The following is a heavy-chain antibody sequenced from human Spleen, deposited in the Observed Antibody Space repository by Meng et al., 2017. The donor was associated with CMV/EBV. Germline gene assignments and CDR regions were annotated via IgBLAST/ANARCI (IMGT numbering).Heavy chain of an antibody. D-gene: IGHD7-27*01. Sequence: GSLRLSCTVSGGSISSYYWSWIRQPPGKGLEWIGYIYFSGSTDYNPSLKSRVTISLDTSKNQFSLKLSSLTAADTAIYYCARAPYVNWGSEAFDIWGQGTMVTVSS. V-gene: IGHV4-59*01. CDR3: ARAPYVNWGSEAFDI. J-gene: IGHJ3*02. CDR2: IYFSGST. CDR1: GGSISSYY.